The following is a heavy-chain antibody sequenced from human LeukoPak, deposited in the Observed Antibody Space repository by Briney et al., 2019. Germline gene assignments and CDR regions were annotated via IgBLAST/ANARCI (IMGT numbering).Heavy chain of an antibody. CDR1: GGTFSSYA. CDR2: IIPIFGTA. V-gene: IGHV1-69*05. J-gene: IGHJ3*02. Sequence: SVKVSCKASGGTFSSYAISWVREAPGQGLEWMGRIIPIFGTANYAQKFQGRVTITTDESTSTAYMELSSLRSEDTAVYYCARELAVAGTFDAFDIWGQGTMVTVSS. D-gene: IGHD6-19*01. CDR3: ARELAVAGTFDAFDI.